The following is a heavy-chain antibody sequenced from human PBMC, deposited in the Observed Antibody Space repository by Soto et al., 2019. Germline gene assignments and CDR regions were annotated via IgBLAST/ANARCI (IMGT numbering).Heavy chain of an antibody. Sequence: WASVKVSCKASGYTFTSYGISWVRQAPGQGLEWMGWISAYNGNTNYAQKLQGRVTMTTDTSTSTAYMELRSLRSDDTAVYYCARVPLTYYDSSGYYPPGPFDYWGQGTLVTVSS. J-gene: IGHJ4*02. D-gene: IGHD3-22*01. CDR3: ARVPLTYYDSSGYYPPGPFDY. CDR1: GYTFTSYG. CDR2: ISAYNGNT. V-gene: IGHV1-18*01.